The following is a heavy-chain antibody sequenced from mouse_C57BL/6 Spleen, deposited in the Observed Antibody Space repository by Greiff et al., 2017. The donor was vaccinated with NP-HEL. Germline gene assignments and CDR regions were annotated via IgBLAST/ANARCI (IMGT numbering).Heavy chain of an antibody. V-gene: IGHV1-52*01. J-gene: IGHJ4*01. CDR3: ARSRHDYYAMDY. Sequence: VQLQQPGAELVRPGSSVKLSCKASGYTFTSYWMHWVKQRPIQGLEWIGNIDPSDSETHYNQKFKDKATLTVDKSSSTAYMQLSSLTSEDSAVYYCARSRHDYYAMDYWGQGTSVTVSS. D-gene: IGHD6-1*01. CDR1: GYTFTSYW. CDR2: IDPSDSET.